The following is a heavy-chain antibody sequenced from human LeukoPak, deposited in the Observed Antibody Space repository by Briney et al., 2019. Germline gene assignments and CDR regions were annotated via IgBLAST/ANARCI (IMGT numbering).Heavy chain of an antibody. J-gene: IGHJ5*02. V-gene: IGHV1-46*01. CDR1: GFTFSSYA. CDR2: INPSGGST. CDR3: ARDRQVVPAAIAWWGFLLDP. Sequence: GRSLRLSCAASGFTFSSYAMHWVRQAPGQGLEWMGIINPSGGSTSYAQKFQGRVTMTRDTSTSTVYMELSSLRSEDTAVYYCARDRQVVPAAIAWWGFLLDPWGQGTLVTVSS. D-gene: IGHD2-2*01.